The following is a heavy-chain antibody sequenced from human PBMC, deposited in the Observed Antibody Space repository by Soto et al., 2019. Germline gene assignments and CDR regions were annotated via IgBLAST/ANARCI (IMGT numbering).Heavy chain of an antibody. J-gene: IGHJ3*02. V-gene: IGHV3-23*01. CDR1: GFAFSSYA. Sequence: PGGSLRLSCAASGFAFSSYAMSWVRQAPGKGLEWVSAISGSGGSTYYADSVEGRFTISRDNSKNTLYLQMNSLRAEDTAVYYCAKEGPSSSSWYCDAFDIWGQGTMVTVSS. CDR3: AKEGPSSSSWYCDAFDI. CDR2: ISGSGGST. D-gene: IGHD6-13*01.